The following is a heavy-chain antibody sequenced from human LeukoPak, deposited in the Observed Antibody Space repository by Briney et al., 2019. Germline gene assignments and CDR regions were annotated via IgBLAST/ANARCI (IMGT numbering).Heavy chain of an antibody. V-gene: IGHV1-2*02. Sequence: ASVTVSCKASGYTFTGYYVHWVRQAPGQGLEWMGWINPNSGGTKYAQRFQGRVTLTRDTSISTAYMELSRLTSDDTAVFYCARGRTTDILTGYAFDYWGQGTLVTVSS. J-gene: IGHJ4*02. D-gene: IGHD3-9*01. CDR1: GYTFTGYY. CDR2: INPNSGGT. CDR3: ARGRTTDILTGYAFDY.